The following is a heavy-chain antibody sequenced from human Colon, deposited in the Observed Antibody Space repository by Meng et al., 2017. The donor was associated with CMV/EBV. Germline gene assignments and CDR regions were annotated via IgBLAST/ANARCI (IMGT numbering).Heavy chain of an antibody. D-gene: IGHD3-3*01. CDR1: GFSLSSSGVG. Sequence: PLKEVLPTLVKSTQTLTLTCTFSGFSLSSSGVGVGWIRQPPGKALEWLALIYWDDDKTYNPSLKSRLTITKDTSKNQVVLTLTNMDPVDTATYYCAHSDFWSGYTIYYFDYWGQGTLVTVSS. CDR3: AHSDFWSGYTIYYFDY. CDR2: IYWDDDK. J-gene: IGHJ4*02. V-gene: IGHV2-5*02.